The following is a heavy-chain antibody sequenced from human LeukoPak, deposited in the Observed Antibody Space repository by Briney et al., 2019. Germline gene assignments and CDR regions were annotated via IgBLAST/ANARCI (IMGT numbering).Heavy chain of an antibody. V-gene: IGHV1-18*01. CDR2: ISAYNGNT. J-gene: IGHJ4*02. D-gene: IGHD2-21*01. Sequence: GASVKVSCKASGYTFTSYGISWVRQAPGQGLEWMGWISAYNGNTNYAQKLQGRVTMTTDTSTSTAYMKLRSLRSDDTAVYYCARVGRNAYCGGDCYSYYFDYWGQGTLVTVSS. CDR1: GYTFTSYG. CDR3: ARVGRNAYCGGDCYSYYFDY.